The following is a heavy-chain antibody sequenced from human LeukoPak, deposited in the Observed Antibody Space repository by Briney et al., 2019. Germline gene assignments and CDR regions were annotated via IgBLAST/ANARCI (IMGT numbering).Heavy chain of an antibody. CDR2: IWYDGSNK. J-gene: IGHJ4*02. V-gene: IGHV3-33*08. Sequence: PGGSLRLSCAASGFTFSSYAMSWVRQAPGKGLEWVAVIWYDGSNKYYADSVKGRFTISRDNSKNTLYLQMNSLRAEDTAVYYCARPYLPMGFGYYFDYWGQGTLVTVSS. CDR3: ARPYLPMGFGYYFDY. D-gene: IGHD1-26*01. CDR1: GFTFSSYA.